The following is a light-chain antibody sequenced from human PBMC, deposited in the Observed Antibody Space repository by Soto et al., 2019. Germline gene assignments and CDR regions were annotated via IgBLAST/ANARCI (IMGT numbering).Light chain of an antibody. Sequence: EVVLTQPRATRSLSPGARATLSCRASQSVTGCLAGYQQKPGQAPRLLIYDGSHRATGIPARFSGSGSGTDFTLTISGLEPEDFAVYYCQQRSNWLISFGPGTKVDI. V-gene: IGKV3-11*01. CDR1: QSVTGC. CDR3: QQRSNWLIS. CDR2: DGS. J-gene: IGKJ3*01.